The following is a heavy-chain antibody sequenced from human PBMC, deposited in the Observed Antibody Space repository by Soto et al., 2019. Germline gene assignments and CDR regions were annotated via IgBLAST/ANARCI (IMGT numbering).Heavy chain of an antibody. J-gene: IGHJ5*02. CDR2: IYYSGRT. D-gene: IGHD6-6*01. V-gene: IGHV4-31*03. CDR1: GGSISSGGYY. CDR3: ARGSFSSSSSWFDP. Sequence: SSETLSLTCTVSGGSISSGGYYWSWIRQHPGKGLEWIGYIYYSGRTYYNPSLHSRVSIAVDTTENQFSLKLTSVTAADTSVYYCARGSFSSSSSWFDPWGRGTLVTVPQ.